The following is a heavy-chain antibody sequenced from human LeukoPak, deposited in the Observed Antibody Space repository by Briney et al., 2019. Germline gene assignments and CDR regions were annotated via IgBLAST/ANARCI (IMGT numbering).Heavy chain of an antibody. J-gene: IGHJ5*02. D-gene: IGHD2-2*01. CDR3: ARVGRDCSSINCYWEDWFDP. CDR1: GYSFTSYG. V-gene: IGHV1-18*01. CDR2: VSGSTGNT. Sequence: ASVKVSCKASGYSFTSYGITWVREAPGQGPEWMGWVSGSTGNTHYAQNVQGRVTMTTDTATSTAYMELRSLGSDDTAVYYCARVGRDCSSINCYWEDWFDPWGQGTLVIVSS.